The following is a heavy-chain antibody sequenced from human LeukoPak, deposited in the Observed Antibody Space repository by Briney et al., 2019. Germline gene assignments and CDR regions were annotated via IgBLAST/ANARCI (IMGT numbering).Heavy chain of an antibody. CDR3: GRPTKFWLIRGDGVDV. J-gene: IGHJ6*02. V-gene: IGHV3-23*01. D-gene: IGHD3-10*01. Sequence: PGASLRLSCAASGFTFTTYAMTWVRQAPGKGLEWVSSIGAGGVATFYSDSVKGRFTISRDNSMNTLYLRMNSLRADDTAVYYCGRPTKFWLIRGDGVDVWGQGTTVTVSS. CDR2: IGAGGVAT. CDR1: GFTFTTYA.